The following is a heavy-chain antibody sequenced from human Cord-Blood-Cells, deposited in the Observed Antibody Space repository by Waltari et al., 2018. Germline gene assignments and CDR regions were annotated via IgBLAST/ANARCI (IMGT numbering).Heavy chain of an antibody. Sequence: QVQLVESGGGVVQPGRSLRLSCAASGFTFSSYGMHWVRQAPGKGLDWVAIIWYDGSNKYYADSVKGRFTISRDNSKNTLYLQMNSLRAEDTAVYYCARDSGSYYFDFWGQGTLVTVSS. V-gene: IGHV3-33*01. D-gene: IGHD1-26*01. CDR3: ARDSGSYYFDF. CDR2: IWYDGSNK. CDR1: GFTFSSYG. J-gene: IGHJ4*02.